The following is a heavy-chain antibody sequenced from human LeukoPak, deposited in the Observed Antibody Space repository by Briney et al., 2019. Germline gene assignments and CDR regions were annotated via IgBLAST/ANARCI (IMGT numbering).Heavy chain of an antibody. D-gene: IGHD3-10*01. CDR1: GFTFSDYY. V-gene: IGHV3-11*03. J-gene: IGHJ4*02. Sequence: WGSVTLYCAASGFTFSDYYMSWIRQAPGKGLEWVSYISGSSSFTKYADSVKGRFTISRDNAKNSLYLQMSSLRAEDTAVYYCARWFGSGSYYGYWGQGPLV. CDR3: ARWFGSGSYYGY. CDR2: ISGSSSFT.